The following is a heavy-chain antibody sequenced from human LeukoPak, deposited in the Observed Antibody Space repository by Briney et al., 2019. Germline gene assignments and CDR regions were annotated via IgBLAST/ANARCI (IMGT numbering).Heavy chain of an antibody. CDR3: ARGLANYYDSSGYYLDY. D-gene: IGHD3-22*01. J-gene: IGHJ4*02. CDR2: IWYDGSNK. CDR1: GFTFSSYA. V-gene: IGHV3-33*08. Sequence: GGSLRLSCAASGFTFSSYAMHWVRQAPGKGLEWVAVIWYDGSNKYYADSVKGRFTISRDNSKNTLYLQMNSLRAEDTAVYYCARGLANYYDSSGYYLDYWGQGTLVTVSS.